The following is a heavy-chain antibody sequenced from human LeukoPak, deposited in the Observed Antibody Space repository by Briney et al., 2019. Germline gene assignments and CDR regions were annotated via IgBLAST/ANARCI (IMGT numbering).Heavy chain of an antibody. CDR2: IYTSGST. J-gene: IGHJ4*02. D-gene: IGHD6-13*01. CDR1: GGSISSGSYY. V-gene: IGHV4-61*02. Sequence: PSETLSLTCTVSGGSISSGSYYWSWIRQPAGKGLEWIGRIYTSGSTNYNPSLKSRVTISVDTSKNQFSLKLSSVTAADTAVYYCARGRGSSWAGPIDYWGQGTLVTVSS. CDR3: ARGRGSSWAGPIDY.